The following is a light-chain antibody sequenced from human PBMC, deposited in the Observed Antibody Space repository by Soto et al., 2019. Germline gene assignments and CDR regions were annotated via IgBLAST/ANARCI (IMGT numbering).Light chain of an antibody. CDR1: QSVSNNY. Sequence: EIVLTQSPGTLSLSTGERATLSCRASQSVSNNYLAWYQQKPGQAPRLLIYDASNRATGIPARFSGSGSGTDFTLTISSLEPEDFAVYYCQQRSNWPRMFGQGTKVDIK. CDR3: QQRSNWPRM. V-gene: IGKV3-11*01. CDR2: DAS. J-gene: IGKJ1*01.